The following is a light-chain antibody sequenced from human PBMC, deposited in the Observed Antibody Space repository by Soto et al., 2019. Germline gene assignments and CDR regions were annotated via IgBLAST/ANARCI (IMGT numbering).Light chain of an antibody. CDR1: QSVSSSY. J-gene: IGKJ1*01. CDR3: QQFGSSPRGT. V-gene: IGKV3-20*01. CDR2: GAS. Sequence: EIVLTQSPGTLSLSPGERATLSCRASQSVSSSYLAWYQQKPGQAPRLLIYGASSRATGIPDRFSGSGSGTDFTLTISRLEPEDFAVYYGQQFGSSPRGTFGQGAKVEIK.